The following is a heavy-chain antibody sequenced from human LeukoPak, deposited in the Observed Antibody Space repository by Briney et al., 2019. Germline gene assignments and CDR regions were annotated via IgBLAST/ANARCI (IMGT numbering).Heavy chain of an antibody. CDR1: GYTFRSYD. CDR2: ISPNNDNT. V-gene: IGHV1-18*01. D-gene: IGHD6-19*01. CDR3: ARDRDSSGWHVADY. J-gene: IGHJ4*02. Sequence: ASVKVSCKASGYTFRSYDITWVRQAPGQGLEWMGWISPNNDNTNNAQKFQGRVTMTTDTPTSTAYMEMRSLRSDDTAVYYCARDRDSSGWHVADYWGQGTLVTVSS.